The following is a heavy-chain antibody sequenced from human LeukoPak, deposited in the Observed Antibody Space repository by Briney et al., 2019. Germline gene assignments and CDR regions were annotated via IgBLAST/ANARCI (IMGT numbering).Heavy chain of an antibody. V-gene: IGHV3-23*01. CDR3: VKGGFTYYDD. CDR2: INTGDIT. D-gene: IGHD3-22*01. Sequence: GGSLRLSCAASGFTFDYSAMTWVRQAPEKGLEWVSTINTGDITFYANSVKGRFTISRDNSKNTLFLQMNSLRAEDTAIYYCVKGGFTYYDDWGQGTLVTVSS. CDR1: GFTFDYSA. J-gene: IGHJ4*02.